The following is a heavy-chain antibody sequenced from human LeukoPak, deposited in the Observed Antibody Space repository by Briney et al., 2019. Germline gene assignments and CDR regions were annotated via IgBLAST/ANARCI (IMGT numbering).Heavy chain of an antibody. Sequence: SETLSLTCTVSGGPISSTSYYWGWIRQSPGKGLEYIGTIYYSGSTFYNPSLKSRVTISVDTSKNQFSLNLSSVTAADTAVYYCARVVRRRPFDYWGQGTLATVSS. CDR2: IYYSGST. CDR1: GGPISSTSYY. D-gene: IGHD6-6*01. CDR3: ARVVRRRPFDY. V-gene: IGHV4-39*07. J-gene: IGHJ4*02.